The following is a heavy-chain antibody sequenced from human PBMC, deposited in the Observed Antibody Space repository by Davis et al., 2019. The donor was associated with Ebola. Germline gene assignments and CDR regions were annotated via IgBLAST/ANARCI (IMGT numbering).Heavy chain of an antibody. J-gene: IGHJ4*02. CDR3: AKATTGNAPSFDH. CDR2: FGGLDGGP. CDR1: GVSFNNFG. Sequence: PGGSLSLSCAASGVSFNNFGISWVRQSPGKGLEWVSTFGGLDGGPNYGDSVRGRFTISRDNSRNTVYLQMNSLSADDTATYYCAKATTGNAPSFDHWGQGVLVTVSS. V-gene: IGHV3-23*01. D-gene: IGHD2-8*02.